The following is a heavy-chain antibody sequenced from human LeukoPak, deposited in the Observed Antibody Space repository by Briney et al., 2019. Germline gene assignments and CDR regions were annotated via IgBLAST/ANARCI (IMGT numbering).Heavy chain of an antibody. V-gene: IGHV1-8*01. Sequence: GASVKVSCKASGYTFTSYDINWVRQATGQGLEWMGWMNPNSGNTGYAQKFQGRVTMTRNTSISTAYMELSSLRSEDTAVYYCARGRITMVRGPPYPWFDPWGQGTLVTVSS. D-gene: IGHD3-10*01. CDR1: GYTFTSYD. CDR2: MNPNSGNT. CDR3: ARGRITMVRGPPYPWFDP. J-gene: IGHJ5*02.